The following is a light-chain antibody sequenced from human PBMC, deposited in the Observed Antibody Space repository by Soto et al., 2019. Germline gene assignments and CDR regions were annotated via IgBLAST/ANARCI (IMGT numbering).Light chain of an antibody. CDR1: QSVSSSY. V-gene: IGKV3-20*01. J-gene: IGKJ4*01. Sequence: EIVLTQSPGTLSLSPWERATLSCRASQSVSSSYLAWYQQKPGQAPRLLIYGASSRATGIPDRFSGSGSGTGFTLTISSLQPDDSATYYCQQYNTFLTFGGGTKVDIK. CDR3: QQYNTFLT. CDR2: GAS.